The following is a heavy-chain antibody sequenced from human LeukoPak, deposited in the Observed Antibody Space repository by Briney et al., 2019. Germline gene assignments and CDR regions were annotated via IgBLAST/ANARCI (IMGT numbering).Heavy chain of an antibody. CDR3: TRIDPLGFFDQ. J-gene: IGHJ4*02. CDR2: IFYSGKS. D-gene: IGHD6-25*01. CDR1: GAFTSRYY. Sequence: SETLSLTCSVSGAFTSRYYWSWVRQPLGQGLEWIGNIFYSGKSKYNPSLTSRISMSVDTSKTRFSLELTSVTAADTAVYYCTRIDPLGFFDQWGPGTLVTVSS. V-gene: IGHV4-59*08.